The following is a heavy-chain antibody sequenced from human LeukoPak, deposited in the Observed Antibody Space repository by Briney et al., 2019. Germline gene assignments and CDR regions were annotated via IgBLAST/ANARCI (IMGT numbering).Heavy chain of an antibody. D-gene: IGHD3-10*01. J-gene: IGHJ4*02. V-gene: IGHV4-39*01. CDR2: IYYSGST. Sequence: SETLSLTCTVSGGSISTNSYYWGWIRQPPGKGLKWIGSIYYSGSTYYNPSLRSRVTISVNTSKNQFSLKLSSVTATDTAVYYCARLVRGVVFDYWGQGTLVTVSS. CDR3: ARLVRGVVFDY. CDR1: GGSISTNSYY.